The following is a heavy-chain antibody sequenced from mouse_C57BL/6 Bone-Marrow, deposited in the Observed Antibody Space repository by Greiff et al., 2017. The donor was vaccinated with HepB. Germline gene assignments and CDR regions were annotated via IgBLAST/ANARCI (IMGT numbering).Heavy chain of an antibody. CDR1: GFTFSSYA. Sequence: DVHLVESGEGLVKPGGSLKLSCAASGFTFSSYAMSWVRQTPEKRLEWVAYISSGGDYIYYADTVKGRFTISRDNARNTLYLQMSRLKSEDTAMYYCTRDRGYGSYFDYWGQGTTLTVSS. V-gene: IGHV5-9-1*02. CDR2: ISSGGDYI. CDR3: TRDRGYGSYFDY. J-gene: IGHJ2*01. D-gene: IGHD1-2*01.